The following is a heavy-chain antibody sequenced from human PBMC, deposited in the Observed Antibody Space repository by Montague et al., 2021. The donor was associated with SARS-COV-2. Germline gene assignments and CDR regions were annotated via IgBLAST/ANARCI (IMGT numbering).Heavy chain of an antibody. CDR3: AKDSYYDLWSGYSPGENWFDP. CDR2: ISWNSGSI. V-gene: IGHV3-9*01. D-gene: IGHD3-3*01. J-gene: IGHJ5*02. CDR1: GFTFGDYA. Sequence: SLRLSCAASGFTFGDYAMHWVRQAPGKGLEWVSGISWNSGSIGYXYPLKGRFTISRDNAKNSLYLQMNSLRAEDTALYYCAKDSYYDLWSGYSPGENWFDPWGQGTLVTVSS.